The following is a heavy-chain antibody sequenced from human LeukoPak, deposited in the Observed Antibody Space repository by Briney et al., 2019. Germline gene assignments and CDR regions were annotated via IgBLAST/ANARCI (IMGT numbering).Heavy chain of an antibody. Sequence: TGGTLGISWAGCGFTFSNYAMSGVLQAPGKRLQLVSLIGGSGGTTYYADSVKGRFTISRDNSKNTLYLQMNSLRAEDTAVYYCAKGRVKSGWYDSWGQGTLVPVSS. CDR1: GFTFSNYA. V-gene: IGHV3-23*01. CDR3: AKGRVKSGWYDS. D-gene: IGHD3-3*01. J-gene: IGHJ5*01. CDR2: IGGSGGTT.